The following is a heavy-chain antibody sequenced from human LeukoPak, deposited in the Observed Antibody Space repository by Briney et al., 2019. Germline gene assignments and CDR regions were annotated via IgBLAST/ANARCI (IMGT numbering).Heavy chain of an antibody. D-gene: IGHD3-22*01. CDR2: IYYSGST. V-gene: IGHV4-59*12. Sequence: PSETLPLTCTVSGGSISSYYWSWIRQPPGKGLEWIGYIYYSGSTNYNPSLKSRVTISVDTSKNQFSLKVSSVTAADTAVYYCARRNYYDSSVVYFDLWGRGTLVTVSS. CDR1: GGSISSYY. J-gene: IGHJ2*01. CDR3: ARRNYYDSSVVYFDL.